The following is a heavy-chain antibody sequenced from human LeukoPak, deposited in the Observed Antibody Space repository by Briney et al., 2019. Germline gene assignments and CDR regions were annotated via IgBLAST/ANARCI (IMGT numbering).Heavy chain of an antibody. J-gene: IGHJ4*02. D-gene: IGHD1-26*01. Sequence: PSETLSLTCTVSGGSISSSTYYCGWIRQPPGKGLQWIGSLYYSGRTNYNPSLKSRLTMSVDTSKNQFSLKLSSVTAADTAVYYCAREGRIVYWGQGTLVTVSS. V-gene: IGHV4-39*07. CDR3: AREGRIVY. CDR1: GGSISSSTYY. CDR2: LYYSGRT.